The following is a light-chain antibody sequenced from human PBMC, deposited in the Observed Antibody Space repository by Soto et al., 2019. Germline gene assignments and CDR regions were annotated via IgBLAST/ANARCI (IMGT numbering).Light chain of an antibody. CDR2: EVS. Sequence: HSVLAQPSSVSGAPGQSIAISCTGTSSDIGAYDYVSCYQQFPDKPPKPIIYEVSHRPSGVSDRFSGSKSVNTATLSISRLQAEEEADYYCSSYTSSSTRVFGTGTKVTVL. J-gene: IGLJ1*01. V-gene: IGLV2-14*03. CDR1: SSDIGAYDY. CDR3: SSYTSSSTRV.